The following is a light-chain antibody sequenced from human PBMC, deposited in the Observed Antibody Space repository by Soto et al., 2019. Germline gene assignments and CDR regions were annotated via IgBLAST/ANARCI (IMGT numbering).Light chain of an antibody. CDR3: QTWGTGIVV. V-gene: IGLV4-69*01. CDR1: SGYSSYA. J-gene: IGLJ2*01. Sequence: QPVLTQSPSASASLGASVKITCTLSSGYSSYAIAWHQQQLEKGPRYLMKVNSDGSHIKGDGIPDRCSGSSSGAERYLPISSIKSEDEADYYCQTWGTGIVVCGGGTKLTVL. CDR2: VNSDGSH.